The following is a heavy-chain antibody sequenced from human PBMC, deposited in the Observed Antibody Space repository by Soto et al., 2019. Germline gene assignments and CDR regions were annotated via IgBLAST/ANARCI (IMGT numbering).Heavy chain of an antibody. Sequence: GGSLRLSCAASGFTFSSYTMSWVRQAPGKGLEWVSAVGSSGTSTYYADSVQGRLTISRGNSKNTLSLQMISLRAEDTAVYYCAKLVHSASPALDYWGQGTLVTVSS. J-gene: IGHJ4*02. CDR2: VGSSGTST. V-gene: IGHV3-23*01. CDR3: AKLVHSASPALDY. CDR1: GFTFSSYT. D-gene: IGHD1-1*01.